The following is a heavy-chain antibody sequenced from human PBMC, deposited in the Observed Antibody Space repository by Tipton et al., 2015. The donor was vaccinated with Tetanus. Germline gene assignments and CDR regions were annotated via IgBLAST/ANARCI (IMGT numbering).Heavy chain of an antibody. J-gene: IGHJ5*02. CDR2: INHSRNI. D-gene: IGHD1-26*01. V-gene: IGHV4-34*01. Sequence: LRLSCAVYGGSFSVYYWSWIRQPPGKGLEWIGEINHSRNINNNPSLKSRVTISIDTSKNQFSLKLSSVTAADTAVYYCARGGGTVGSIPLYSWLDPWGQGTLVTVSS. CDR3: ARGGGTVGSIPLYSWLDP. CDR1: GGSFSVYY.